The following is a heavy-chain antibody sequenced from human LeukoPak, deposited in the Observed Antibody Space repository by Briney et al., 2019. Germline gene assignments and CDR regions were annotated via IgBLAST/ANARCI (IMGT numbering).Heavy chain of an antibody. CDR2: IHEDGSDK. J-gene: IGHJ3*02. CDR3: ARTLRLGTPRAFDI. D-gene: IGHD1-14*01. Sequence: GGSLRLSCVVSGFTFSGYWMNWVRQAPGKGLEWVANIHEDGSDKYYVDSVKGRFTISRDNAKNSLYLQMNSLRAGDTALYYCARTLRLGTPRAFDIWGRGTMVTVSS. V-gene: IGHV3-7*05. CDR1: GFTFSGYW.